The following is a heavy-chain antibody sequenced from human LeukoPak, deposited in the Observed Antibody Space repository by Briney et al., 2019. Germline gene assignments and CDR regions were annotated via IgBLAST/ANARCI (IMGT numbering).Heavy chain of an antibody. J-gene: IGHJ3*02. CDR3: ARAERGSSSWSLWYIGDAFDI. Sequence: SETLSLTCTVSGGSISSYYWSWIRQPPGKGLEWIGYIYYSGSTNYNPSLKSRVTISVDTSKNQFSLKLSSVTAADTAVYYCARAERGSSSWSLWYIGDAFDIWGQGTMVTVSS. CDR2: IYYSGST. CDR1: GGSISSYY. V-gene: IGHV4-59*01. D-gene: IGHD6-13*01.